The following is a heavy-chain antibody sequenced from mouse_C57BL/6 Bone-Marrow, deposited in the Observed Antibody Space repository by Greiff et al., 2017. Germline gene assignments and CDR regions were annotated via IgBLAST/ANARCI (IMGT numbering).Heavy chain of an antibody. Sequence: DVQLVESGGGLVKPGGSLKLSCAASGFTFSSYAMSWVRQTPEKRLEWVATISDGGSYTYYPDNVKGRFTISRDNAKNNLYLQMSYLKSEDTAMYYCARGGYGYDPYAMDYWGQGTSVTVSS. CDR2: ISDGGSYT. D-gene: IGHD2-2*01. CDR3: ARGGYGYDPYAMDY. V-gene: IGHV5-4*01. J-gene: IGHJ4*01. CDR1: GFTFSSYA.